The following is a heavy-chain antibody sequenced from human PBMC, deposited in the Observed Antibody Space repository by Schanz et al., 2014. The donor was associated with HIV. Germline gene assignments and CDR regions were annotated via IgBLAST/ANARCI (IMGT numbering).Heavy chain of an antibody. CDR3: AKDKNDQRVYSMDV. Sequence: EVHLVESGGGLVQPGGSLRLSCAASGFTFSTYSMNWVRQTPGKGLEWVSYISGGSSTTYYADSVKGRFTIARDNAKTSLYLQMNSLRAEDTAVYYCAKDKNDQRVYSMDVWGQGTTVTVSS. CDR2: ISGGSSTT. V-gene: IGHV3-48*01. D-gene: IGHD1-1*01. J-gene: IGHJ6*02. CDR1: GFTFSTYS.